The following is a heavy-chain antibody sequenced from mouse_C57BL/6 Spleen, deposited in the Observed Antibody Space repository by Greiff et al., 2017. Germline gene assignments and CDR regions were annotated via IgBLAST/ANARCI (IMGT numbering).Heavy chain of an antibody. D-gene: IGHD6-1*01. CDR3: ARHSVVATSFDY. CDR1: GYTFPSYW. V-gene: IGHV1-7*01. CDR2: INPSSGYT. Sequence: QVQLKQSGAELAKPGASVKLSCTASGYTFPSYWMHWVKQRPGQGLEWIGYINPSSGYTKYNQKFKDKATLPADKSSSTAYMQLGSLTYEDSAVYYCARHSVVATSFDYGGQGTTLTVSS. J-gene: IGHJ2*01.